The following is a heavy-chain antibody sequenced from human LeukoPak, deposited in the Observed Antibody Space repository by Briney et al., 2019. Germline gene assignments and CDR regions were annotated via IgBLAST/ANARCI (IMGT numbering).Heavy chain of an antibody. CDR2: INHSGST. CDR1: GGSFSGYY. CDR3: ARGFRVSSSWYITEYFQH. J-gene: IGHJ1*01. Sequence: TSETLSLTCAVYGGSFSGYYWSWIRQPPGKGLEWIGEINHSGSTNYNPSLKSRVTISVDTSKNQFSLKLSSVTAADTAVYYCARGFRVSSSWYITEYFQHWGQGTLVTVSS. D-gene: IGHD6-13*01. V-gene: IGHV4-34*01.